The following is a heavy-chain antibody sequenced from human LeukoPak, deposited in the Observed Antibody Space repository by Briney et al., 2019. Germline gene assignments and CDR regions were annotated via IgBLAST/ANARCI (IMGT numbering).Heavy chain of an antibody. CDR1: GGTFSSYA. J-gene: IGHJ6*02. Sequence: GASVKVSCKASGGTFSSYAISWVRQAPGQGLEWMGGIIPIFGTANYAQKFQGRVTITADESTSTAYMELSSLRSEDTGVYYCERDRYSGSYALYYYYGMDVWGQGTTVTVSS. D-gene: IGHD1-26*01. CDR3: ERDRYSGSYALYYYYGMDV. V-gene: IGHV1-69*01. CDR2: IIPIFGTA.